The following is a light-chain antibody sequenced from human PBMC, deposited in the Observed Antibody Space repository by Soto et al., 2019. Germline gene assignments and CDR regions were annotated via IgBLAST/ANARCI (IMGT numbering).Light chain of an antibody. V-gene: IGKV3-11*01. Sequence: EIVLTQSPATLSLSPGGRATLSCRASQSVSSYLAWYQQKPGQAPRLLIYDASSRATGIPARFSGSGSGTDFTLTISSLQPEDFAVYYCQQRSNWPPWTFGQGTKVDIK. J-gene: IGKJ1*01. CDR2: DAS. CDR3: QQRSNWPPWT. CDR1: QSVSSY.